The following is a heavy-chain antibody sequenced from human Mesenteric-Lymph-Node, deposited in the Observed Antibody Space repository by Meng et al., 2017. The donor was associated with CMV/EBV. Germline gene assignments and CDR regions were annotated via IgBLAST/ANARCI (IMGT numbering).Heavy chain of an antibody. CDR3: ELRYDSGGFYL. Sequence: GESLKISCAASGFTFSSYGMHWVRQAPGKGLEWVAVIWYDGSNKYYADSVKGRFTISRDNSKNTLYLQMNSLRAEDTAVYYCELRYDSGGFYLWGQGTLVTVSS. CDR1: GFTFSSYG. J-gene: IGHJ4*02. D-gene: IGHD3-22*01. V-gene: IGHV3-33*01. CDR2: IWYDGSNK.